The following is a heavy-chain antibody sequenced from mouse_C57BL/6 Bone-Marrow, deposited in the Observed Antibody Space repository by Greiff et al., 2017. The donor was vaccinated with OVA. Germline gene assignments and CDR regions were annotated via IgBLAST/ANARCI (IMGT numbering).Heavy chain of an antibody. CDR1: GYTFTSYW. J-gene: IGHJ1*03. CDR3: ARGYYGSSWYFDV. D-gene: IGHD1-1*01. CDR2: IYPGSGST. Sequence: QVQLQQPGAELVKPGASVKMSCKASGYTFTSYWITWVKQRPGQGLEWIGDIYPGSGSTNYNEKFKSTATLTVDTSSSTAYMQLSSLTSEDAAVYYCARGYYGSSWYFDVWGTGTTVTVSS. V-gene: IGHV1-55*01.